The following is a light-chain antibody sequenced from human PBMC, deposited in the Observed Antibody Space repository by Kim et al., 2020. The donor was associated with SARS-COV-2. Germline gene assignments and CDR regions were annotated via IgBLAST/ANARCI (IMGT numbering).Light chain of an antibody. CDR1: QSINSRF. V-gene: IGKV3-20*01. CDR2: GAS. Sequence: EIVLTQSPGTLSLSSGDRATLSCRASQSINSRFLAWYQQKPGQAPRLLIYGASSRATGIPDRFSGSGSGTDFTLTISRLEPEDFAVYYCQKYGRSPLTFGGGTKVDIK. CDR3: QKYGRSPLT. J-gene: IGKJ4*01.